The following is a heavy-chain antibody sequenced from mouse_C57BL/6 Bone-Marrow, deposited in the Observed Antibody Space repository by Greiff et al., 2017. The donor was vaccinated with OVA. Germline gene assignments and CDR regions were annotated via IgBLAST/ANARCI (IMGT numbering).Heavy chain of an antibody. CDR2: ILPSIGRT. CDR1: DSEVFPIAY. Sequence: QVQLQQSGSELRSPGSSVKLSCKDFDSEVFPIAYMSWVRQKPGHGFEWIGGILPSIGRTIYGEKFEDKATLDADTLSNTAYLELNSLTSEDSAIYYCARPYYYGSSYSLYWYFDVWGTGTTVTVSS. V-gene: IGHV15-2*01. J-gene: IGHJ1*03. CDR3: ARPYYYGSSYSLYWYFDV. D-gene: IGHD1-1*01.